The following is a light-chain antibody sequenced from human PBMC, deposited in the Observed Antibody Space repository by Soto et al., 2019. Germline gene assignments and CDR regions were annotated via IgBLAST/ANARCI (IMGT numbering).Light chain of an antibody. J-gene: IGKJ1*01. CDR1: QGLRNY. CDR3: QKYAWPPRT. CDR2: DAS. Sequence: DIQMTQSPSSLSASVGDRVTITCRASQGLRNYLAWYQQKPGKVPKLLIYDASTLHSGVPPRFSGSGSGTDFTLTISSLHPADVATYYHQKYAWPPRTFGQGPRVEI. V-gene: IGKV1-27*01.